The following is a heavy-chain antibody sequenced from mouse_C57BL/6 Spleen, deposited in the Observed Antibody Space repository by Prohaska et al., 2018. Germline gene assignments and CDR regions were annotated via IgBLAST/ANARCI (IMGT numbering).Heavy chain of an antibody. V-gene: IGHV1-78*01. D-gene: IGHD2-1*01. CDR3: ARSYGISFDY. J-gene: IGHJ2*01. CDR1: GYTFTDHT. CDR2: IYPRDGST. Sequence: QVQLQQSDAELVKPGASVKISCKVYGYTFTDHTIHRMKQRPEQGREWIGYIYPRDGSTKYNKKFKGKATLTADKSSSTSYMQLNSLTSDDSAVYFCARSYGISFDYWGQGTTLTVSS.